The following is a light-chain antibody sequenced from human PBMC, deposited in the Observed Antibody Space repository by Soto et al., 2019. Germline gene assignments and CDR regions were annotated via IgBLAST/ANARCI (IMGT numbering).Light chain of an antibody. V-gene: IGKV1-12*01. CDR1: QGISNW. Sequence: DIQMTQSPSSVSASVGDRVTITCRASQGISNWLAWYQQQPGKAPKLLIYGASSLQSGVPSRFSGGGSGTHFTLIISSLQPEDFATDYCQQTNTFLPLTFGGGTKVEI. J-gene: IGKJ4*01. CDR2: GAS. CDR3: QQTNTFLPLT.